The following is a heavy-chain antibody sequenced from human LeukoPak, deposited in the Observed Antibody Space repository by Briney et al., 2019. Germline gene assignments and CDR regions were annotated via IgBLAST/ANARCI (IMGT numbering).Heavy chain of an antibody. D-gene: IGHD2-15*01. CDR1: GGSISSYY. V-gene: IGHV4-59*01. CDR3: ARGYCSGGSCVDY. J-gene: IGHJ4*02. Sequence: SETLSLTCSVSGGSISSYYWSWIRQPPGKGLEWIGYIYDSGSTNYNPPLKSRVTISADTSKNQFSLKLSSVTAADTAVYYCARGYCSGGSCVDYWGQGTLVTVSS. CDR2: IYDSGST.